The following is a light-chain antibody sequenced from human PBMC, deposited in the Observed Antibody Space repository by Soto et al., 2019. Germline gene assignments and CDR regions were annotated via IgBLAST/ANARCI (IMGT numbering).Light chain of an antibody. CDR3: IQAIETPFT. V-gene: IGKV2-28*01. Sequence: DLVVTQSPLSLPVTPGEPASISCRSSQNLLYSNGYKYLDWYVQKPGQSPQLLIYLGSNRASGVLDSFIGSESRTDFTLNIRIVEAEDVGVYYCIQAIETPFTFGPGTKVEI. CDR1: QNLLYSNGYKY. CDR2: LGS. J-gene: IGKJ3*01.